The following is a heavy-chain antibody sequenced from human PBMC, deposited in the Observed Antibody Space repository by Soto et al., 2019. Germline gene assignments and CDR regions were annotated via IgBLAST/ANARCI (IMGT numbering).Heavy chain of an antibody. Sequence: PSETLSLTCAVSGGSISSSNWWSWVRQPPGKGLEWIGEIYHSGSTNYNPSLKSRVTISVDKSKNQFSLKLSSVTAADTAVYYCARSRQVSTIFGVAIQGTPLDYWGQGTLVTVSS. CDR2: IYHSGST. D-gene: IGHD3-3*01. J-gene: IGHJ4*02. CDR1: GGSISSSNW. V-gene: IGHV4-4*02. CDR3: ARSRQVSTIFGVAIQGTPLDY.